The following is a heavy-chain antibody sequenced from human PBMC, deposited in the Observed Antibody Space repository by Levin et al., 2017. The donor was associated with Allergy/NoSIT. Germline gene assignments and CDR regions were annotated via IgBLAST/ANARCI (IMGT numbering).Heavy chain of an antibody. D-gene: IGHD6-13*01. V-gene: IGHV1-18*01. CDR2: ISAYNGNT. CDR1: GYTFTSYG. CDR3: ARAYRDSSSWPRNPYYYYGMDV. J-gene: IGHJ6*02. Sequence: GASVKVSCKASGYTFTSYGISWVRQAPGQGLEWMGWISAYNGNTNYAQKLQGRVTMTTDTSTSTAYMELRSLRSDDTAVYYCARAYRDSSSWPRNPYYYYGMDVWGQGTTVTVSS.